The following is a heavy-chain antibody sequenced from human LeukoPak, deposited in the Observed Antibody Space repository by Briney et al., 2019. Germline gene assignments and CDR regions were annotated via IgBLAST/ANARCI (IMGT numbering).Heavy chain of an antibody. D-gene: IGHD1-1*01. Sequence: SETLSLTCAVYGGSFSAYYWSWLRQSPGKGLQWIAEVNHRGDTNYNPSVKGRVTISVDTSKNQFSLKVTSLTAADTAVYYCARGPTISETGCFDYWGQGTLVTVSS. J-gene: IGHJ4*03. CDR1: GGSFSAYY. V-gene: IGHV4-34*01. CDR2: VNHRGDT. CDR3: ARGPTISETGCFDY.